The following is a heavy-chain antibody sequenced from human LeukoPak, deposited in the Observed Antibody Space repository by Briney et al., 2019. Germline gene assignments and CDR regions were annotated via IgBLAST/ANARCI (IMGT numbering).Heavy chain of an antibody. D-gene: IGHD6-19*01. V-gene: IGHV3-23*01. CDR2: INNNGGRI. J-gene: IGHJ4*02. Sequence: GGSLRLSCAASGFTFGSYAMSWVRQAPGKGLEWVSGINNNGGRIYYADSVKGRFTISRDSSKNTLYLEMHSLRAEDTAVYYCAKAGALAVAGTIDYWGQGTLVTVSS. CDR3: AKAGALAVAGTIDY. CDR1: GFTFGSYA.